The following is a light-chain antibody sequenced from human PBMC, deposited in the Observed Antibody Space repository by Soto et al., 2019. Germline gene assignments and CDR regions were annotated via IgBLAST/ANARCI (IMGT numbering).Light chain of an antibody. Sequence: QSALTQPRSVSGSPGQSVIISCTGTSSDVGGYNYVSRYQQYPGKAPKFVIYDVNKRPSGVPDRFSGSKSDNTASLTISGLQAEDEADYYCCSYTGSYTWVFGGGTKLTVL. J-gene: IGLJ3*02. CDR2: DVN. CDR3: CSYTGSYTWV. CDR1: SSDVGGYNY. V-gene: IGLV2-11*01.